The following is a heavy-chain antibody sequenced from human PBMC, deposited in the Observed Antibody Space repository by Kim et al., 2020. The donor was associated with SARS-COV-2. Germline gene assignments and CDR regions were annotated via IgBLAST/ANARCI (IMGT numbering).Heavy chain of an antibody. CDR2: INPSGGST. Sequence: ASVKVSCKASGYTFTSYYMHWVRQAPGQGLEWMGLINPSGGSTSYAQKFQGRVTMTRDTSTSTVYMELSSLRSEDTAVYYCARDPWFGEYYYYGMDVWGQGTTVTVSS. D-gene: IGHD3-10*01. CDR1: GYTFTSYY. J-gene: IGHJ6*02. V-gene: IGHV1-46*01. CDR3: ARDPWFGEYYYYGMDV.